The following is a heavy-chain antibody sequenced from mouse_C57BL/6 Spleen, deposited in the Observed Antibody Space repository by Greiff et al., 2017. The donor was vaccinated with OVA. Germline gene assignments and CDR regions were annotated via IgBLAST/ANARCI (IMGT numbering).Heavy chain of an antibody. V-gene: IGHV1-82*01. D-gene: IGHD1-1*01. CDR1: GYAFSSSW. CDR2: IYPGDGDT. J-gene: IGHJ3*01. Sequence: QVQLQQSGPELVKPGASVKISCKASGYAFSSSWMNWVKQRPGKGLEWIGRIYPGDGDTNYNGKFKGKATLTADKSSSTAYMQLSSLTSEDSAVYFCARSNYGSSYETWFAYWGQGTLVTVSA. CDR3: ARSNYGSSYETWFAY.